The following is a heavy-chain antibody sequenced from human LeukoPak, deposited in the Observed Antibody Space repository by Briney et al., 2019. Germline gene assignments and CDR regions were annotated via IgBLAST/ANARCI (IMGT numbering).Heavy chain of an antibody. CDR2: FDPEDGET. V-gene: IGHV1-24*01. J-gene: IGHJ4*02. CDR3: ATGRHYDYVWGSYRPLFDY. CDR1: VYTLTELS. D-gene: IGHD3-16*02. Sequence: GASVTVSFKASVYTLTELSMHWVRQAPGKGRAWMGGFDPEDGETIYAQKFQGRVTMTEDTSTDTAYMELSSLRSEDTAVYYCATGRHYDYVWGSYRPLFDYWGQGTLVTVSS.